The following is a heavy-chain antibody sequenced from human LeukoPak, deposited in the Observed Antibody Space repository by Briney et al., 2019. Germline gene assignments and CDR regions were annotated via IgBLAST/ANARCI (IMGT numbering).Heavy chain of an antibody. CDR1: GFTFSDYY. Sequence: PGGSLRLSCAASGFTFSDYYMTWIRQAPGKGLGWLSYISSSGAVTYYTDSVKGRFTISRDNAKNSLYLQMNSLRAEDTAVYYCARIGNSWGDYFDCWGQGTLVTVSS. J-gene: IGHJ4*02. D-gene: IGHD4-23*01. CDR3: ARIGNSWGDYFDC. CDR2: ISSSGAVT. V-gene: IGHV3-11*04.